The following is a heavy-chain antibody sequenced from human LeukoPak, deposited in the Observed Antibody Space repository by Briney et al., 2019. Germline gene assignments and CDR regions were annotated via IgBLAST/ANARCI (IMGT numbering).Heavy chain of an antibody. Sequence: PGGSLRLSCAASGFTFGSYGMHWVRQAPGKGLEWVALIWYDGSDIYYADSVKGRFIISRDNSKNTLYLQMNTLRAEDTAVYYCAGGSAALYYFDFWGQGTLVTVSS. CDR3: AGGSAALYYFDF. V-gene: IGHV3-33*01. CDR1: GFTFGSYG. CDR2: IWYDGSDI. J-gene: IGHJ4*02. D-gene: IGHD2-2*01.